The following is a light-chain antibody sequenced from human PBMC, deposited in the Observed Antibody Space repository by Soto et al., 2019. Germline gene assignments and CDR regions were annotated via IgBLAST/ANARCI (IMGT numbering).Light chain of an antibody. CDR2: DAS. J-gene: IGKJ1*01. CDR1: QGISTW. CDR3: QQYSSYSLT. V-gene: IGKV1-5*01. Sequence: DIQMTQSPYTLSASVGDRVTITCRASQGISTWLAWYQQKPGTAPKLLIYDASSLESGVPSRFSGSGSGTEFTLTISSLQPDDYATYYCQQYSSYSLTFGQGTKVEIK.